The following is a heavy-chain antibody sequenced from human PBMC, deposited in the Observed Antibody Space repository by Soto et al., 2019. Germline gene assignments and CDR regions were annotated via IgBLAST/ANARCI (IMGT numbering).Heavy chain of an antibody. D-gene: IGHD3-10*01. CDR2: ISGSGGST. V-gene: IGHV3-23*01. J-gene: IGHJ4*02. CDR3: ATGDVLLWTHLDY. Sequence: EVQLLESGGGLVQPGGSLRLSCAASGFTFSSYAMSWVRQAPGKGLEWVSAISGSGGSTYYADSVMGRFTISRDNSKNTLYLQMSSLRAEETAVYYCATGDVLLWTHLDYWRQGTLVTVSS. CDR1: GFTFSSYA.